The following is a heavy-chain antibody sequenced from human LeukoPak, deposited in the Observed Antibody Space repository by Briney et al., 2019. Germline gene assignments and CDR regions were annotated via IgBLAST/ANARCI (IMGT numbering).Heavy chain of an antibody. V-gene: IGHV3-23*01. CDR3: AKDHSSGWYGHYFDY. Sequence: SGGSLRLSCAASGFTFSSYAMSWVRQAPGKGLEWVSAISGSGGSTYYADSVKGRFTISRDNSKNTLYLQMNSLRAEDTAVYYCAKDHSSGWYGHYFDYWGQGTLVTVSS. D-gene: IGHD6-19*01. CDR1: GFTFSSYA. J-gene: IGHJ4*02. CDR2: ISGSGGST.